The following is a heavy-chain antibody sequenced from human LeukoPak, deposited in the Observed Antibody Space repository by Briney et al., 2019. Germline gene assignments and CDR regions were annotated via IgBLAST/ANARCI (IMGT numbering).Heavy chain of an antibody. J-gene: IGHJ4*02. V-gene: IGHV3-48*01. CDR1: GFTFSSYS. Sequence: GGSLRLSCVASGFTFSSYSMNWVRQAPGKGLDWISGVNSDSSAIYYADSVKGRFTISRDNAKNSLYLQMNSLRAEDTAVYYCARSYTGYDLWGQGTLVTVSS. CDR2: VNSDSSAI. D-gene: IGHD5-12*01. CDR3: ARSYTGYDL.